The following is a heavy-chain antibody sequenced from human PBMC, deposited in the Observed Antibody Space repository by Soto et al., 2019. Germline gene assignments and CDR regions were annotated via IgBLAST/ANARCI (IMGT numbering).Heavy chain of an antibody. CDR3: ARENWFFDY. CDR2: INPDGSGE. J-gene: IGHJ4*02. D-gene: IGHD3-10*01. Sequence: EVHLVESGGGLVQPGGSLRLFCAASGFSFEIYWMGWVRQAPGKGLEWVANINPDGSGEYYLDSVKGRFTISRDNAKNSVYLQMNSLVGDDTAVYYCARENWFFDYWGQGTPVTVSS. V-gene: IGHV3-7*01. CDR1: GFSFEIYW.